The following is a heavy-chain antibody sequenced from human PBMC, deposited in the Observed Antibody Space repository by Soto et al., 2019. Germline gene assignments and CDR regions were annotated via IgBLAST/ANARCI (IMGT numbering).Heavy chain of an antibody. V-gene: IGHV3-53*01. J-gene: IGHJ1*01. CDR2: IYSGGST. CDR3: ARDRVESGYPEYFQH. CDR1: GFTVSSNY. D-gene: IGHD3-22*01. Sequence: EVQLVESGGGLIQPGGSLRLSCAASGFTVSSNYMSWVRQDPGKGLEWVSVIYSGGSTYYADSVKGRFTISRDNSKNTLYLQRNSLRAEDTAVYYCARDRVESGYPEYFQHWGQGTLVTVSS.